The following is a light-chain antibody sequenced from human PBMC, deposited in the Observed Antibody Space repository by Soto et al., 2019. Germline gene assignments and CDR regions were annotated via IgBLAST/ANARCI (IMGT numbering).Light chain of an antibody. CDR3: QQYKSFPVT. CDR1: QIVSNW. Sequence: DIQMTQSPSTVSASVGDRVTITCRASQIVSNWLDWYQQKPGKAPQVLIYKASSLESGVPSRFSGSGSGTDFTLTISSLHPDDVATYYCQQYKSFPVTFGQGTKLEIK. CDR2: KAS. J-gene: IGKJ2*01. V-gene: IGKV1-5*03.